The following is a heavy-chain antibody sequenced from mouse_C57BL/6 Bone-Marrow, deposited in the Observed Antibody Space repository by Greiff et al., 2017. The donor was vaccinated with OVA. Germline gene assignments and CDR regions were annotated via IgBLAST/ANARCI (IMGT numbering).Heavy chain of an antibody. CDR1: GYTFTDYN. Sequence: EVQLQESGPELVKPGASVKIPCKASGYTFTDYNMDWVKQSHGKSLEWIGDINPNNGGTIYNQKFKGKATLTVDKSSSTAYMELRSLTSEDTAVYYCARRTTVVARDFDYWGQGTTLTVSS. V-gene: IGHV1-18*01. CDR3: ARRTTVVARDFDY. CDR2: INPNNGGT. D-gene: IGHD1-1*01. J-gene: IGHJ2*01.